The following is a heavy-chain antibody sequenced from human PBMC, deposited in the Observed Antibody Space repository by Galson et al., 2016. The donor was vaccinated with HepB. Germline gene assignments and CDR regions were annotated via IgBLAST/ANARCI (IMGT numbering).Heavy chain of an antibody. D-gene: IGHD4-17*01. CDR2: VYYSGFP. CDR1: GGSINSGEFY. J-gene: IGHJ2*01. V-gene: IGHV4-30-4*01. CDR3: ANATTVTTYWYFDL. Sequence: TLSLTCTVSGGSINSGEFYRSWIRQPPGKGLEWIGYVYYSGFPYYNPSLKSRVTISLDTSKNQFSLKLNSVTAADAAVYYCANATTVTTYWYFDLWGRGTLVTVSS.